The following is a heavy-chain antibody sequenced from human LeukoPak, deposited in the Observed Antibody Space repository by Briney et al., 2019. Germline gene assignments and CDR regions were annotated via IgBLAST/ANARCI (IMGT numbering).Heavy chain of an antibody. J-gene: IGHJ5*02. D-gene: IGHD2-2*01. CDR1: GGSISSSSYY. CDR3: ARDRRGYQLLFRGQNWFDP. V-gene: IGHV4-31*03. Sequence: SETLSLTCTVSGGSISSSSYYWSWIRQHPGKGLEWIGYIYYSGSTYYNPSLKSRVTISVDTSKNQFSLKLSSVTAADTAVYYCARDRRGYQLLFRGQNWFDPWGQGTLVTVSS. CDR2: IYYSGST.